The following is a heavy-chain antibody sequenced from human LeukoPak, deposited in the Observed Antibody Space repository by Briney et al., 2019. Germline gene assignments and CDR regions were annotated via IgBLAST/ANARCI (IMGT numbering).Heavy chain of an antibody. CDR1: GYTFTSCA. CDR3: ARAMVRGVILFDY. J-gene: IGHJ4*02. D-gene: IGHD3-10*01. CDR2: VNAGNGNT. Sequence: RRASVKVSCKASGYTFTSCAMHWVRQAPGQRLEWMGWVNAGNGNTKYSQKFQGRVTITRDTSASTAYMELSSLRSEDTAVYYCARAMVRGVILFDYWGQGTLVTVSS. V-gene: IGHV1-3*01.